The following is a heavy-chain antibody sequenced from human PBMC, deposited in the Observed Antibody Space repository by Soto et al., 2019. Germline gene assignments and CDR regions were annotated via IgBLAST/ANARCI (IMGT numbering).Heavy chain of an antibody. CDR3: ARESEDLTSNFDY. J-gene: IGHJ4*02. CDR2: ISSTTNYI. V-gene: IGHV3-21*06. Sequence: GGSLRLSCAASWFTFTRYSMNWVRQAPGKGLEWVSSISSTTNYIYYGDSMKGRFTISRDNAKNSLYLEMNSLRAEDTAVCYCARESEDLTSNFDYWGQGTLVTVSS. CDR1: WFTFTRYS.